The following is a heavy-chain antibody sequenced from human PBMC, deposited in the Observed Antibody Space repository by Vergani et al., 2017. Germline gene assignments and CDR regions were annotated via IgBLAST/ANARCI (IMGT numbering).Heavy chain of an antibody. CDR3: ARGGRFPIDAFDI. D-gene: IGHD3-10*01. J-gene: IGHJ3*02. CDR2: IYHSGST. CDR1: GGSISSGGYS. V-gene: IGHV4-30-2*01. Sequence: QLQLQEPGSGLVKPSQTLSLTCAVSGGSISSGGYSWSWIRQPPGKGLEWIGYIYHSGSTYYNPSLKSRVTISVDRSKNQFSLKLSSVTAADTAVYYCARGGRFPIDAFDIWGQGTMVTVSS.